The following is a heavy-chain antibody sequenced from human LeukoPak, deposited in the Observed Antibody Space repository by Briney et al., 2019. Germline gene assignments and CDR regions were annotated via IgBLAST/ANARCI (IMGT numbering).Heavy chain of an antibody. CDR3: ARTYSSSWYNWFDP. CDR2: IYYSGST. V-gene: IGHV4-59*08. CDR1: GGSISSYY. D-gene: IGHD6-13*01. Sequence: SETLCLTCTVSGGSISSYYWSWIRQPPGEGLEWIGYIYYSGSTNYNPSLKSRVTISVDTSKNQFSLKLSSVTAADTAVYYCARTYSSSWYNWFDPWGQGTLVTVSS. J-gene: IGHJ5*02.